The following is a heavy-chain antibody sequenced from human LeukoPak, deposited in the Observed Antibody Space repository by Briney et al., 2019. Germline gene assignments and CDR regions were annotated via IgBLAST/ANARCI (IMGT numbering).Heavy chain of an antibody. D-gene: IGHD6-19*01. V-gene: IGHV4-34*01. CDR1: GGSFSGYY. J-gene: IGHJ4*02. Sequence: PGETLSLTCAVYGGSFSGYYWSWIRQPPGKGLEWIGEINHSGSTNYNPSLKSRVTISVDTSKNQFSLKLSSVTAADTAVYYCARGGEEQWLAIDYWGQGTLVTVSS. CDR2: INHSGST. CDR3: ARGGEEQWLAIDY.